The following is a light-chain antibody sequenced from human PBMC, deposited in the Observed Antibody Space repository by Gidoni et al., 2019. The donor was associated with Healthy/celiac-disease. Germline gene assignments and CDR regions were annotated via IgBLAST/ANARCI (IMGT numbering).Light chain of an antibody. CDR2: DAS. V-gene: IGKV3-11*01. J-gene: IGKJ2*01. CDR3: QQRSNWYT. Sequence: EIVLTQSPATLSLSPGERATLSCRASQSVSSYLAWYQKKPSQAPRLLIYDASSGSGTDFTLTISSLEPEDFAVYYCQQRSNWYTFGQGTKLEIK. CDR1: QSVSSY.